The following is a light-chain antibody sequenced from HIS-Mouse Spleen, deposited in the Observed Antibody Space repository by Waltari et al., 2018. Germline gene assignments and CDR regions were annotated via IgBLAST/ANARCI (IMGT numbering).Light chain of an antibody. CDR3: YSTDSSGNHRV. V-gene: IGLV3-10*01. Sequence: SYELTHPPSVSVSPGQPARITCSGDALPKKYAYWYQQKSGQAPVLVIYDDSKRPSGIPERFSGSSSGKMATLTISGAQVEDEADYYCYSTDSSGNHRVFGGGTKLTVL. J-gene: IGLJ2*01. CDR2: DDS. CDR1: ALPKKY.